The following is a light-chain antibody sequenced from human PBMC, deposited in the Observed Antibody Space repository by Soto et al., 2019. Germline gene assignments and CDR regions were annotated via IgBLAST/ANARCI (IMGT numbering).Light chain of an antibody. Sequence: ELLLTQSPATLSLSPGERATLSCRASQSVSSYLACYQQKPGQAPRLLIYDASNRATGIPARFIGSGSVTDFTLTIISLEPEDFAVYYCQQRSNWPFLTFGGGTTVEIK. J-gene: IGKJ4*01. CDR3: QQRSNWPFLT. V-gene: IGKV3-11*01. CDR1: QSVSSY. CDR2: DAS.